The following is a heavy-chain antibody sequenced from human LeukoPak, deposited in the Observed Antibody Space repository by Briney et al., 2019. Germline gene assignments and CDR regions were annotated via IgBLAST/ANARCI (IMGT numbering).Heavy chain of an antibody. CDR2: IYAGGST. CDR3: ARVRGYCSSTSCHYYYIDV. Sequence: GGSLRLSCAASGFTVSSNYMSWVRQAPGKGLEWVSVIYAGGSTYYADSVKGRFTISRDNSKNTLYLQMNSLRAEDTAVYYCARVRGYCSSTSCHYYYIDVWGKGTTVTVSS. D-gene: IGHD2-2*01. J-gene: IGHJ6*03. V-gene: IGHV3-53*01. CDR1: GFTVSSNY.